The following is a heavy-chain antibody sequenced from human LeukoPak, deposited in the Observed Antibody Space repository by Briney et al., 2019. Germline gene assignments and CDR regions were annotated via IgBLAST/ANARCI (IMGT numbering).Heavy chain of an antibody. Sequence: SETLSLTCTVSGGSISSYYWTWNRQPPGMGLEWIGYIYYSGSTNYNPSLKSRVTLSLDTSKNQFSLKLSSVTAADTAVYYCARWSRDGYNYFDYRGQGTLLTVSS. CDR2: IYYSGST. D-gene: IGHD5-24*01. J-gene: IGHJ4*02. CDR3: ARWSRDGYNYFDY. CDR1: GGSISSYY. V-gene: IGHV4-59*01.